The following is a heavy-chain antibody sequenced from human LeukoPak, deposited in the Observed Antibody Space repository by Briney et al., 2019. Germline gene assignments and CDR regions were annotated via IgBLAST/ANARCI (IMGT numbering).Heavy chain of an antibody. D-gene: IGHD2-2*01. CDR2: INPNSGGT. CDR1: GYTFTGYY. Sequence: ASVKVSCKASGYTFTGYYMHWVRQAPGQGLEWMGWINPNSGGTNYAQKFQGRVTMTRDTSISTACMELSRLRSDDTAVYYCARGSPHCSSTSCYGEAFDYMDVWGKGTTVTISS. V-gene: IGHV1-2*02. CDR3: ARGSPHCSSTSCYGEAFDYMDV. J-gene: IGHJ6*03.